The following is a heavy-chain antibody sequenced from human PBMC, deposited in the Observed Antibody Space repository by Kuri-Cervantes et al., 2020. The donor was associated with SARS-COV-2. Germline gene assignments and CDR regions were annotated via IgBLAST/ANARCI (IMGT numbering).Heavy chain of an antibody. J-gene: IGHJ4*02. Sequence: GESLKISCAASGFTFSNAWMSWVRQAPGKGLEWVGRIKSKTDGGTTDYAAPVKGRFTISRDDSKNTLYLQMNSLKTEDTAVYYCTTDRIYDYVWGSYRIFDYWGQRTLVTVSS. V-gene: IGHV3-15*01. CDR2: IKSKTDGGTT. D-gene: IGHD3-16*02. CDR3: TTDRIYDYVWGSYRIFDY. CDR1: GFTFSNAW.